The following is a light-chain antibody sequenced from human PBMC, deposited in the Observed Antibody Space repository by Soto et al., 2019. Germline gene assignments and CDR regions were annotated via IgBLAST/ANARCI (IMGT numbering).Light chain of an antibody. J-gene: IGLJ2*01. CDR2: QDR. CDR3: QAWDSSTVV. Sequence: SYELTQPPSVSVYPGQTASITCSGDKLGDKYASWYQQKPGQSPVMVIYQDRKRPSGIPERFSGSNSGNTATLTISGTQPMDEADYYCQAWDSSTVVFGGGTKVTVL. V-gene: IGLV3-1*01. CDR1: KLGDKY.